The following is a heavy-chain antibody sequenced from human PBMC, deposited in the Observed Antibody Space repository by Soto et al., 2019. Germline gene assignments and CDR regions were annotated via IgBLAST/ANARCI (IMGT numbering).Heavy chain of an antibody. D-gene: IGHD6-19*01. V-gene: IGHV5-51*01. CDR1: GYSFTNYW. CDR2: IYPGDSHT. Sequence: EVQLVQSGAEVKKPGESLKISCKGSGYSFTNYWIGWVRQMPGKGLEWMGIIYPGDSHTRYSPSFQGQVTISADKSISTAYLQCSSLKASDTAMYYCARQGYSSGWYHWFDPWGQGTLVTVSS. J-gene: IGHJ5*02. CDR3: ARQGYSSGWYHWFDP.